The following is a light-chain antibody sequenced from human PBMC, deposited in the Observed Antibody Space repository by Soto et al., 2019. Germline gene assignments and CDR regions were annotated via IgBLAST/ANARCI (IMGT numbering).Light chain of an antibody. CDR1: SSDVGTYNR. CDR2: EVS. J-gene: IGLJ2*01. CDR3: SSFTSSVTLV. V-gene: IGLV2-18*02. Sequence: QSVLTQPPSVSGSPGQSVTISCTGTSSDVGTYNRVSWYQQPPGTAPKLMIYEVSSRPSGVPDRFSGSKSGNTASLTISGLQAEDEADYYCSSFTSSVTLVFGGGTKVTVL.